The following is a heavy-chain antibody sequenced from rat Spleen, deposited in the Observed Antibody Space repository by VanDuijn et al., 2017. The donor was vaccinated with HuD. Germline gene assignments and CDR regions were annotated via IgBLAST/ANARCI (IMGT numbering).Heavy chain of an antibody. J-gene: IGHJ4*01. CDR3: TTGWVMDA. V-gene: IGHV5-19*01. CDR2: ISPDGGST. CDR1: GFSFSNYG. D-gene: IGHD1-12*02. Sequence: EVQLVESGGGLVQPGRSLKVSCAASGFSFSNYGTHWIRQAPTKGLEWVASISPDGGSTYYRDTVKGRFTISRDNAKSTLYLQMDSLRSGDTATYYCTTGWVMDAWGQGASVTVSS.